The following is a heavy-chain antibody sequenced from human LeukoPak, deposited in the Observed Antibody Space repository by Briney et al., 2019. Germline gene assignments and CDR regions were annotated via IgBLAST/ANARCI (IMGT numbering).Heavy chain of an antibody. Sequence: PGGSLRLSCAASGFTFSSYGMHWVRQAPGKGLEWVAFIRYDGSNKYYADSVKGRFTISRDNSKNTLYLQMNSLRAEDTAMYYCANTGSPYYYYYMDVWGKGTTVTVSS. D-gene: IGHD3-10*01. J-gene: IGHJ6*03. CDR1: GFTFSSYG. CDR2: IRYDGSNK. V-gene: IGHV3-30*02. CDR3: ANTGSPYYYYYMDV.